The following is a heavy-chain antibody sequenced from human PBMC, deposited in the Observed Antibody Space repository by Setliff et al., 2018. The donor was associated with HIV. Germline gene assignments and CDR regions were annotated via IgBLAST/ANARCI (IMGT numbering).Heavy chain of an antibody. CDR2: IFASRET. D-gene: IGHD3-10*01. J-gene: IGHJ5*02. Sequence: SETLSLTCTVSGASISSYCWNWIRQPPGKGLEWIGFIFASRETKYNPSLQSRVTISIDTSKNQFSLKLSSVIAADTAMYYCARRIDNSGTFPDKNWFDPWGQGSPVTVSS. V-gene: IGHV4-4*09. CDR1: GASISSYC. CDR3: ARRIDNSGTFPDKNWFDP.